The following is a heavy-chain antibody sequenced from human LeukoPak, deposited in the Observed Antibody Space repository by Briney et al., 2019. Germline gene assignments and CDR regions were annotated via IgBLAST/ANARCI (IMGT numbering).Heavy chain of an antibody. V-gene: IGHV4-59*01. CDR3: ARVAGSHLGYYYYYGMDV. CDR2: IYYSGST. Sequence: SETLSLTCTVSGGSISSYYWSWIRQPPGKGLEWIGYIYYSGSTNYNPSLKSRVTISVDTSKNQFSLKLSSVTAADTAVYYCARVAGSHLGYYYYYGMDVWGQGTRSPSP. CDR1: GGSISSYY. J-gene: IGHJ6*02. D-gene: IGHD3-10*01.